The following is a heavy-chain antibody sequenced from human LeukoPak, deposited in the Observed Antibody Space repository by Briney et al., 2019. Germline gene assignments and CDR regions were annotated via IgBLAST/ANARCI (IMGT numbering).Heavy chain of an antibody. CDR3: ARDPGYGDYGGWFDP. CDR1: GFTFSSYS. CDR2: ISSSSSYI. Sequence: GGSLRLSCAASGFTFSSYSMNWVRQAPGKGLEWVSSISSSSSYIYYADSVKGRFTISRDNAKNSLYLQMNSLGAEDTAVYYCARDPGYGDYGGWFDPWGQGTLVTVSS. V-gene: IGHV3-21*01. J-gene: IGHJ5*02. D-gene: IGHD4-17*01.